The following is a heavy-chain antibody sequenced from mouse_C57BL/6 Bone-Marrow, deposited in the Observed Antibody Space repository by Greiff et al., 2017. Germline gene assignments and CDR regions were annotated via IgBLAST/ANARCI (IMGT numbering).Heavy chain of an antibody. CDR3: TPLYYYGSSPYYYAMDY. V-gene: IGHV6-6*01. CDR2: IRNKANNHAT. Sequence: EVKLMESGGGLVQPGGSMKLSCAASGFTFSDAWMDWVRQSPEKGLEWVAEIRNKANNHATYYAESVKGRFTISRDDSKSSVYLQMNSLRAEDTGIYYYTPLYYYGSSPYYYAMDYWGQGTSVTVSS. CDR1: GFTFSDAW. D-gene: IGHD1-1*01. J-gene: IGHJ4*01.